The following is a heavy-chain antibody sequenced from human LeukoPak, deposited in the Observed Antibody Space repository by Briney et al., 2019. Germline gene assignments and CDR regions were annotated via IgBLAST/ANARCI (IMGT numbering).Heavy chain of an antibody. J-gene: IGHJ4*02. CDR3: AKSPSSRVPAAIGFY. CDR1: GFTFSSYA. V-gene: IGHV3-23*01. D-gene: IGHD2-2*02. CDR2: ISGSGGST. Sequence: GGSLRLSCAASGFTFSSYAMSWVRQAPGKGLEWVSAISGSGGSTYYADSVKGRFTISRHNSKNTLYLQMNSLRAEDTAVYYCAKSPSSRVPAAIGFYWGQGTLVTVSS.